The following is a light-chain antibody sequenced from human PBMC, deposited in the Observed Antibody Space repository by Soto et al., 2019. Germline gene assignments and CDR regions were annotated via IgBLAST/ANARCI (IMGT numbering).Light chain of an antibody. CDR2: DAS. V-gene: IGKV1-13*02. CDR3: QQFNSYPPT. CDR1: QGISSA. J-gene: IGKJ1*01. Sequence: ALPLTQSPSSLSASVGDRVTITCRASQGISSALAWYQQKPGKAPKLLIYDASSLESGVPSRFSGSGSGTDFTLTISSLQPEDFATYYCQQFNSYPPTFGQGTKVEIK.